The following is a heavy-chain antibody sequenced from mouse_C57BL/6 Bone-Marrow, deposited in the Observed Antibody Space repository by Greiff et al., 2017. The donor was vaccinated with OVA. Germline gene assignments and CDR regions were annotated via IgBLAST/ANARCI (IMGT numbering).Heavy chain of an antibody. V-gene: IGHV2-5*01. J-gene: IGHJ1*03. Sequence: VQGVESGPGLVQPSQSLSITCTVSGFSLTSYGVHWVRQSPGKGLEWLGVIWRGGSTDYNAAFMSRLSITKDNSKSQVFFKMNSLQADDTAIYYCAKTVYYGSSHWYFDVWGTGTTVTVSS. D-gene: IGHD1-1*01. CDR1: GFSLTSYG. CDR3: AKTVYYGSSHWYFDV. CDR2: IWRGGST.